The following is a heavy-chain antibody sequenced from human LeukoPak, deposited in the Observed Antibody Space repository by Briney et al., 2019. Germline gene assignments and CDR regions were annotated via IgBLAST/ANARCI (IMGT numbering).Heavy chain of an antibody. D-gene: IGHD3-22*01. J-gene: IGHJ4*02. Sequence: SETLSLTCAVYGGSFSGYYWSWIRQPPGKGLEWIGEINHSGGTNYNPSLKSRVTISVDTSKNQFSLNLSSVTAADTAVYYCARGSYDSSGYHSHLYFDYWGQGTLVTVSS. CDR1: GGSFSGYY. CDR2: INHSGGT. CDR3: ARGSYDSSGYHSHLYFDY. V-gene: IGHV4-34*01.